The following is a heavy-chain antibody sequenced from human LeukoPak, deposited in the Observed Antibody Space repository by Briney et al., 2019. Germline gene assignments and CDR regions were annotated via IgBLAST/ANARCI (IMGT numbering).Heavy chain of an antibody. Sequence: PGGSLRLSCAASGFTFSSYEMNWVRQAPGKGLEWVSYFSSSGSRTDYADSEKGRFTISRDTAKNSLHLQMHSLRAEDTALYYCARTTIDDGYYFDYCGQGALVTVSS. V-gene: IGHV3-48*03. CDR2: FSSSGSRT. J-gene: IGHJ4*02. CDR1: GFTFSSYE. CDR3: ARTTIDDGYYFDY. D-gene: IGHD3-22*01.